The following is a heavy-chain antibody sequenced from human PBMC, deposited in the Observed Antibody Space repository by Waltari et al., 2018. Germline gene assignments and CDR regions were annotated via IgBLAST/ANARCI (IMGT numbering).Heavy chain of an antibody. CDR3: ARTPLGYCSGGSCYPFDY. V-gene: IGHV1-2*06. CDR1: GYTFTVYY. Sequence: QVQLVQSGAEVKKPGASVKVSCKASGYTFTVYYIHWARQAPGQGLEWMGRINPNSGGTNYAQKFQGRVTMTRDTSISTAYMELSRLRSDDTAMYYCARTPLGYCSGGSCYPFDYWGQGTLVTVSS. J-gene: IGHJ4*02. D-gene: IGHD2-15*01. CDR2: INPNSGGT.